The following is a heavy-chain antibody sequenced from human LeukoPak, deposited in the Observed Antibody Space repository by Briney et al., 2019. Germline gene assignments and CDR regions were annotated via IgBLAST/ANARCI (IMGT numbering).Heavy chain of an antibody. J-gene: IGHJ5*02. Sequence: SKTLSLTCTVSGGSISSSSYYWGWIRQPPGKGLEWIGSIYYSGSTYYNPSLKSRVTISVDTSKNQFSLELSSVTAADTAVYYCAPNPQDIVVVPAALPWGQGTLVTVSS. CDR3: APNPQDIVVVPAALP. CDR2: IYYSGST. D-gene: IGHD2-2*01. CDR1: GGSISSSSYY. V-gene: IGHV4-39*01.